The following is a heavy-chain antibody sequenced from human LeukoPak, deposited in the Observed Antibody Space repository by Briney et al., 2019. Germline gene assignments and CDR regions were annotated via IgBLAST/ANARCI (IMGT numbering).Heavy chain of an antibody. D-gene: IGHD3-22*01. J-gene: IGHJ3*02. Sequence: ASVKVSCKASGYTFTSYYMHWVRQAPGQGLEWMGIINPSGGSTSYAQKFQGRVTMTRDMSTSTVYMELSSLRSEDTAVYYCARGNYYDSSGLDAFDIWGQGTMVTVSS. CDR1: GYTFTSYY. CDR2: INPSGGST. CDR3: ARGNYYDSSGLDAFDI. V-gene: IGHV1-46*01.